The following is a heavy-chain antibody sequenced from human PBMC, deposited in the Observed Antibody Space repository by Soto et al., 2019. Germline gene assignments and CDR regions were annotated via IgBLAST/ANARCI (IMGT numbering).Heavy chain of an antibody. CDR3: VRTSLVVAAATREGY. Sequence: GGSLRLSCAASGFTFSSYLMHWVRQAPGKGLVWVSRINSDGSSTSYADSVKGRFTISRDNAKNTLYLQMNSLRAEDTAVYYCVRTSLVVAAATREGYWGQGTLVTVSS. CDR1: GFTFSSYL. D-gene: IGHD2-15*01. CDR2: INSDGSST. J-gene: IGHJ4*02. V-gene: IGHV3-74*01.